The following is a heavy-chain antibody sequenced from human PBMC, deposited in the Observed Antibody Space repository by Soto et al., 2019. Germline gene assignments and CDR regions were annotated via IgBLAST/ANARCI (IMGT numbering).Heavy chain of an antibody. J-gene: IGHJ4*02. V-gene: IGHV1-8*02. CDR1: GYTFISYD. D-gene: IGHD2-15*01. CDR3: ARWGQNAAAGPKFDY. CDR2: MNPNTANT. Sequence: QVQLVQSGAEVAKPGASVKVSCKASGYTFISYDINWVRQAPGQGLEWIGWMNPNTANTGFAQKFQGRVTMTRDIPASTADVELSGLRSEDTAVYYCARWGQNAAAGPKFDYWGQGTLVTVSS.